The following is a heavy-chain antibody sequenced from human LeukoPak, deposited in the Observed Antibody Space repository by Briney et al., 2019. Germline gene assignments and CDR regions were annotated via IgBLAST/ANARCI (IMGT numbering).Heavy chain of an antibody. D-gene: IGHD3-16*01. V-gene: IGHV1-3*01. CDR1: GYTFTSYA. Sequence: ASVKVSCKASGYTFTSYAMHWVRQAPGQRLERMGWINAGNGNTKYSQKFQGRVTITRDTSASTAYMELSSLRSEDTAVYYCARDFGYDYVWGSDYWGQGTLVTVSS. J-gene: IGHJ4*02. CDR3: ARDFGYDYVWGSDY. CDR2: INAGNGNT.